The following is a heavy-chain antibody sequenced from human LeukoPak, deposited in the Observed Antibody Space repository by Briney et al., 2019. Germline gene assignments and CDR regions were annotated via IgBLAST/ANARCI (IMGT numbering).Heavy chain of an antibody. D-gene: IGHD3-22*01. CDR3: ARDRNYYDSSGYYYYDAFDI. J-gene: IGHJ3*02. V-gene: IGHV1-2*02. Sequence: GASVKVSCKASGYTFTGYYMHWVRQAPGQGLEWMGWINPNSGGTNYAQKFQGRVTMTRDTSISTAYMELSRLRSDDTAVYYCARDRNYYDSSGYYYYDAFDIGGQGTMVTVSS. CDR2: INPNSGGT. CDR1: GYTFTGYY.